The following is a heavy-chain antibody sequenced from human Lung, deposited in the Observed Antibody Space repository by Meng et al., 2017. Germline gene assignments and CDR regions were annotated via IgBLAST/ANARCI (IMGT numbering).Heavy chain of an antibody. D-gene: IGHD4-11*01. CDR2: INHSGST. V-gene: IGHV4-34*01. CDR3: ARGPTTMAHDFDY. Sequence: QVRLQRGAAVPLKPSETLSLTGVVSGGSFSDYYWGWIRQPPGKGLEWIGEINHSGSTNYNPSLESRATISVDTSQNNLSLKLSSVTAADSAVYYCARGPTTMAHDFDYWGQGTLVTVSS. J-gene: IGHJ4*02. CDR1: GGSFSDYY.